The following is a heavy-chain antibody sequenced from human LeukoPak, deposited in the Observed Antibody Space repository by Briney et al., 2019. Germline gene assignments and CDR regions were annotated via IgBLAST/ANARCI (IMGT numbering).Heavy chain of an antibody. CDR2: INHSGST. V-gene: IGHV4-34*01. Sequence: SETLSLTCAVYGGSFSGYYWSWIRQPPGKGLEWIGEINHSGSTNYNPSLKSRVTISVDTSKNQFSLKLSSVTAADTAVYYCARGPGSNNHYYHSKNSXDLDYWGQGTLVTVSS. CDR3: ARGPGSNNHYYHSKNSXDLDY. D-gene: IGHD3-22*01. CDR1: GGSFSGYY. J-gene: IGHJ4*02.